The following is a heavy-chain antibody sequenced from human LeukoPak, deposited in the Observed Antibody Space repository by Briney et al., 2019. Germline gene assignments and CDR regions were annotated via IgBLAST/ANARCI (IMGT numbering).Heavy chain of an antibody. J-gene: IGHJ6*03. D-gene: IGHD6-19*01. CDR2: IYTSGST. CDR1: GGSISSYY. Sequence: SETLSLTCTVSGGSISSYYWSWIRQPAGKGLEWIGRIYTSGSTNYNPSLKSRVTMSVDTSKNQFSLKLGSVTAADTAVYYCARGIRYSSGWAVPVAMDVWGKGTTVTISS. CDR3: ARGIRYSSGWAVPVAMDV. V-gene: IGHV4-4*07.